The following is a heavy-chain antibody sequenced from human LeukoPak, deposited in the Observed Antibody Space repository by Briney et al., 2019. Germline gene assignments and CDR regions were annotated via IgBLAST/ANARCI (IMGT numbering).Heavy chain of an antibody. Sequence: GGSLRLSCAASGFTVSSNYMSWVRQAPGKGLEGVSVIYSGGSTYYADSVKGRFTISRDNSKNTLYLQMNSLRAEDTAVYYCARDETYAFDIWGQGTMVTVSS. V-gene: IGHV3-53*01. CDR1: GFTVSSNY. J-gene: IGHJ3*02. CDR3: ARDETYAFDI. CDR2: IYSGGST.